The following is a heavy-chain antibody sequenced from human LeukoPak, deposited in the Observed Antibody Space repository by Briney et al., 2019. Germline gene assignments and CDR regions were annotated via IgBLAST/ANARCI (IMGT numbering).Heavy chain of an antibody. J-gene: IGHJ5*02. Sequence: ASVKVSCKASGYTFTSYDINLVRQATGQGLEWMGWMNPNSGNTGYAQKFQGRVTMTRNTSISTAYMELSSLRSEDTAVYYCARKGDILTGYYNNWFDPWGQGTLVTVSS. CDR3: ARKGDILTGYYNNWFDP. CDR1: GYTFTSYD. CDR2: MNPNSGNT. D-gene: IGHD3-9*01. V-gene: IGHV1-8*01.